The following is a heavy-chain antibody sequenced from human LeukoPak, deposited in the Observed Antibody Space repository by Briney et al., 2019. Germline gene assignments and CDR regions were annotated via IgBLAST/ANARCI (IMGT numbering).Heavy chain of an antibody. V-gene: IGHV4-4*07. CDR3: AKVFHD. Sequence: SETLSLTCTVSGGSINNYYWSWIRQPAGKGLEWIGLIYTSGTTNYNPSLKSRVTMSLDTSKNQFSLKLSSVTAADTAVYYCAKVFHDWGQGTMVTVSS. J-gene: IGHJ3*01. CDR1: GGSINNYY. CDR2: IYTSGTT.